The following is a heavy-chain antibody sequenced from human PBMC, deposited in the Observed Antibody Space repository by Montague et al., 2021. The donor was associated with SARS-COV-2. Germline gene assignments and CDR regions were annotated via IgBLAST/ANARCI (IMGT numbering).Heavy chain of an antibody. D-gene: IGHD3-3*01. CDR1: GFTFSSYA. Sequence: SLRLSCAASGFTFSSYAMSWVRQAPGKGPEWVSVIYSGGSSTYYSDSVXGRFTISRDNSKNTLYLQMNSLRAEDTAVYYCAKDLEEFITIFGVVTKSPLGMDVWGQGTTVTVSS. J-gene: IGHJ6*02. CDR3: AKDLEEFITIFGVVTKSPLGMDV. CDR2: IYSGGSST. V-gene: IGHV3-23*03.